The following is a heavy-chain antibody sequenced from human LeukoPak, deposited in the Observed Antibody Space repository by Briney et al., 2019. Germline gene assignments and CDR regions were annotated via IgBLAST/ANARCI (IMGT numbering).Heavy chain of an antibody. V-gene: IGHV1-18*01. CDR2: ISAYNGNT. CDR1: GYTFTSYG. J-gene: IGHJ4*02. Sequence: GASVKVSCKASGYTFTSYGISWVRQAPGQGLEWMGWISAYNGNTNYAQKLQGRVTMTTDTSTSTAYMELRGLRSDDTAVYYCARDAAPPKAAAGTQLGYWGQGTLVTVSS. CDR3: ARDAAPPKAAAGTQLGY. D-gene: IGHD6-13*01.